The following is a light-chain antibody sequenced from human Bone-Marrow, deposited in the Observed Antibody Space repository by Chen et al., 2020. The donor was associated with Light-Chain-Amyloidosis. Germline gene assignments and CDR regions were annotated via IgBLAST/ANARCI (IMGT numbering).Light chain of an antibody. V-gene: IGLV1-44*01. CDR2: KNY. Sequence: QSVLTPPPSASGTPGPRVTNSCSGATSNIGSDSVNCYQHGPGTAPKLISYKNYRRPSGIPDRFSGSKSGTSASLAISGLQSEDEADYFCAGWDDSLNSWLFGGGTKLTVL. CDR3: AGWDDSLNSWL. CDR1: TSNIGSDS. J-gene: IGLJ3*02.